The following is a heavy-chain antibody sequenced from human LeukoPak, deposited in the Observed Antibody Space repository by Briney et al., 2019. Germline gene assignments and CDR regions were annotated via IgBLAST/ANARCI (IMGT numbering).Heavy chain of an antibody. CDR1: GFTFSRSW. Sequence: GGSLRLSCVASGFTFSRSWMDWVRQAPGKGLEWVANIKEDGSQTYYVDSAKGRFTISRDNAKDSLYLHMDSLRVGDTAIYYCAKSIDYWGGGTLVTVSS. V-gene: IGHV3-7*01. J-gene: IGHJ4*02. CDR3: AKSIDY. CDR2: IKEDGSQT.